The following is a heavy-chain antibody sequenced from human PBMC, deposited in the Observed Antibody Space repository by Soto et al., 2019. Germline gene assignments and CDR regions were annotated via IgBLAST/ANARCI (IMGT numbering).Heavy chain of an antibody. J-gene: IGHJ6*03. V-gene: IGHV4-34*01. D-gene: IGHD3-10*01. CDR3: ARKVPGADYYYMDV. Sequence: QVQLQQWGAGLLEPSETLFLTCAVYGGSLNGYYWSWIRQAPGKGLEWIGEIDHGGSADYNPSLKSRAIMSVDSSKSQLSLTLTSVTAADTAVYYCARKVPGADYYYMDVWGEGTTVTVSS. CDR2: IDHGGSA. CDR1: GGSLNGYY.